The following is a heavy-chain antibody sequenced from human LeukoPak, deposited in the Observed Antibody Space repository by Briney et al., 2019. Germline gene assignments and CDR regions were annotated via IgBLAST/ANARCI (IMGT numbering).Heavy chain of an antibody. CDR1: GFTFSSYS. CDR3: ARYVRIAARHSYYGMDV. CDR2: ISSSSSYI. Sequence: GGSLRLSCAASGFTFSSYSMNWVRQAPGKGLEWVSSISSSSSYIYYADSVKGRFTISRDNAKNSLYLQMNSLRAEDTAVYYCARYVRIAARHSYYGMDVWGQGTTVTVSS. D-gene: IGHD6-6*01. J-gene: IGHJ6*02. V-gene: IGHV3-21*01.